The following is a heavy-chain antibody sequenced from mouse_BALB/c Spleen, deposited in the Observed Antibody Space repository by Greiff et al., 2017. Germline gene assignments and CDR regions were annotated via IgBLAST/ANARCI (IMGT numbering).Heavy chain of an antibody. V-gene: IGHV5-4*02. CDR1: GFTSSSYG. CDR2: ISDGGSYT. Sequence: EVKVVESGGGLVQPGGSLKLSCAASGFTSSSYGMYWVRQTPEKRLEWVATISDGGSYTYYPDSVKGRFTISRDNAKNNLYLQMSSLKSEDTAMYYCARADGMDYWGQGTSVTVSS. J-gene: IGHJ4*01. CDR3: ARADGMDY.